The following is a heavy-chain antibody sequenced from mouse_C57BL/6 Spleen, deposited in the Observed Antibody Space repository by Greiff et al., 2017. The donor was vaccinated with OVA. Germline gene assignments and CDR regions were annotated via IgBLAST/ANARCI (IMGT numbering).Heavy chain of an antibody. CDR3: ARRDYYAMDY. J-gene: IGHJ4*01. V-gene: IGHV1-26*01. Sequence: VQLQQSGPELVKPGASVKISCKASGYTFTDYYMNWVKQSHGKSLEWIGDINPNNGGTSYNQKFKGKATLTVAKSSSTASMELRSLTSEDSAVYSCARRDYYAMDYWGQGTSVTVSS. CDR1: GYTFTDYY. CDR2: INPNNGGT.